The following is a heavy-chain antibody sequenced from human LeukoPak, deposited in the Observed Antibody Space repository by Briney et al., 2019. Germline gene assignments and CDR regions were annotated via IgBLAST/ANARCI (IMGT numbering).Heavy chain of an antibody. CDR2: IKPDGSEK. V-gene: IGHV3-7*04. CDR3: ARVVGTDEGADY. Sequence: PGGSLRLSCAASGFTFRNYWMNWVRQAPGKGLEWVANIKPDGSEKRYVDSVKGRFTISRDNAKNSLYLQMTSLRAEDTAVYYCARVVGTDEGADYWGQGTLVTVSS. J-gene: IGHJ4*02. D-gene: IGHD1-7*01. CDR1: GFTFRNYW.